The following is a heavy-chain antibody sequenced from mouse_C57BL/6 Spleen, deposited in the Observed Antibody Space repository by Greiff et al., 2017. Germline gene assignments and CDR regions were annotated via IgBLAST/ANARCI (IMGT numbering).Heavy chain of an antibody. D-gene: IGHD2-1*01. CDR1: GYTFTSYW. V-gene: IGHV1-69*01. CDR2: IDPSDSYT. Sequence: QVQLKQPGAELVMPGASVKLSCKASGYTFTSYWMHWVKQRPGQGLEWIGEIDPSDSYTNYNQKFKGKSTLTVDKSSSTAYMQLSSLTSEDSAVYYCACPYGNYSPYAMDYWGQGTSVTVSS. J-gene: IGHJ4*01. CDR3: ACPYGNYSPYAMDY.